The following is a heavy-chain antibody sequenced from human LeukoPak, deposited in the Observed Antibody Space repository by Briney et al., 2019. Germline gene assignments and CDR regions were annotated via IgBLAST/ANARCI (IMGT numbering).Heavy chain of an antibody. J-gene: IGHJ6*02. CDR1: GGSFSGYY. CDR3: AREYNDFSYYYYYGMDV. CDR2: INHSGST. V-gene: IGHV4-34*01. D-gene: IGHD3-3*01. Sequence: KTSETLSLTCAVYGGSFSGYYWSWIRQPPGKGLEWIGEINHSGSTNYNPSLKSRVTISVDTSKNQFSLKLSSVTAADTAVYYCAREYNDFSYYYYYGMDVWGQGTTVTVSS.